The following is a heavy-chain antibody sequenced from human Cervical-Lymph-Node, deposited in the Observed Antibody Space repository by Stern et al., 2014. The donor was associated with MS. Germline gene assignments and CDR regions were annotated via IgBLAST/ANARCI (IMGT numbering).Heavy chain of an antibody. J-gene: IGHJ4*02. CDR3: ARGGNYFVRGHPRYS. V-gene: IGHV1-3*01. D-gene: IGHD3-10*01. CDR1: GYTFSSFA. CDR2: INAGNGDT. Sequence: QVQLVQSGAEVKKPGASVKVSCKASGYTFSSFAMHWVRQAPGQRLEWMGCINAGNGDTKYSLKFQGRVTITRVTSARTAYMELSGLSSEDSAVYYCARGGNYFVRGHPRYSWGQGTLVTVSS.